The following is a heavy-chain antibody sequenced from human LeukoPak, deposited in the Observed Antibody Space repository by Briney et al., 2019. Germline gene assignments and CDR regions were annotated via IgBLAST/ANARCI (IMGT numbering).Heavy chain of an antibody. Sequence: GRSLRLSCAASGFTFDDYAMHWVRQAPGKGLEWVSGISWNSGSIGYADSVKGRFTISRDNAKNSLYLQMNRLRAEDMALYYCAKDINYFLDAFDIWGQGTMVTVSS. V-gene: IGHV3-9*03. CDR1: GFTFDDYA. CDR2: ISWNSGSI. D-gene: IGHD2/OR15-2a*01. CDR3: AKDINYFLDAFDI. J-gene: IGHJ3*02.